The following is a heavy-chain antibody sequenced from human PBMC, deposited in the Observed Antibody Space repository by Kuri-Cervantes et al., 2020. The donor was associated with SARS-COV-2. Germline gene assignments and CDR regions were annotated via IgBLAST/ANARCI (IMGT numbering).Heavy chain of an antibody. Sequence: SVQVSCKASGGTFSSYAISWVRQAPGQGLEWRGGSIPIFGTANYAQKFQGRVTITADESTSTAYMELSRLRSEDTAVYYCAGEEVGSSWYSGSFDIWGQGTTVTGSS. CDR3: AGEEVGSSWYSGSFDI. CDR1: GGTFSSYA. J-gene: IGHJ3*02. V-gene: IGHV1-69*13. D-gene: IGHD6-13*01. CDR2: SIPIFGTA.